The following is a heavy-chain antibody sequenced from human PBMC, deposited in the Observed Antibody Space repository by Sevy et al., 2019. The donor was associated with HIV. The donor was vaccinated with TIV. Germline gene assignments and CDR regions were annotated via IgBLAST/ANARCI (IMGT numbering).Heavy chain of an antibody. V-gene: IGHV3-7*01. CDR2: IIQDGSEK. CDR3: ARETGSSHFDY. CDR1: GFTFSKYW. D-gene: IGHD3-10*01. Sequence: GGSLRLSCAASGFTFSKYWMSWVRQAPGKGLEWVANIIQDGSEKYYVDSVKGRFTISRDNGKNSLYLQMNSLRAEDTAVYYCARETGSSHFDYWGQGTLVTVSS. J-gene: IGHJ4*02.